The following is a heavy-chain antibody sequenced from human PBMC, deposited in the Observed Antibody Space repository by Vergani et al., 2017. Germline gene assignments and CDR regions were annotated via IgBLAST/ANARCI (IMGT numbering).Heavy chain of an antibody. J-gene: IGHJ4*02. Sequence: EVQLVESGGGLVQPGRSLRLSCTASGFTFGDYAMSWFRQAPGKGLEWVGLIRSKANGGTTEYAASVKGRFTISRDDSKSIAYLQKNSLKTADIAVDYCTQTSSWSDFDFWGQGTPVTVSS. V-gene: IGHV3-49*03. CDR3: TQTSSWSDFDF. D-gene: IGHD6-13*01. CDR2: IRSKANGGTT. CDR1: GFTFGDYA.